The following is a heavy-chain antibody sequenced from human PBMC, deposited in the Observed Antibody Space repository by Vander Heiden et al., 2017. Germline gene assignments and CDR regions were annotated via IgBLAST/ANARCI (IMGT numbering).Heavy chain of an antibody. CDR1: GFTFRSYG. J-gene: IGHJ6*02. CDR2: ISSSISYI. D-gene: IGHD6-19*01. CDR3: ARDLEAVAGKGYYGMDV. V-gene: IGHV3-21*01. Sequence: EVQLVEAAGALVKPGGCLGLSCGTSGFTFRSYGTNWVRQGPGKGLEWVSSISSSISYIYYAGSLKGRFTISRDNAKNPLYLQMNRLRAEDTAVYYCARDLEAVAGKGYYGMDVWGQGTTVTVSS.